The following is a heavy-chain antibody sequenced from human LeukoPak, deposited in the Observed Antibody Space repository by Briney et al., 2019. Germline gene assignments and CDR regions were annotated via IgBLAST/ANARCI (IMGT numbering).Heavy chain of an antibody. CDR3: ARLYRSSTSCSDY. CDR1: GFTFSSYS. CDR2: IFSSSSYI. Sequence: PGGSLRLSCAASGFTFSSYSMNWVRQAPGKGLEWASSIFSSSSYIYYADSVKGRFTISRDNAKNSLYLQMNSLRPEDTAVYYCARLYRSSTSCSDYWGQGTLVTVSS. V-gene: IGHV3-21*01. J-gene: IGHJ4*02. D-gene: IGHD2-2*01.